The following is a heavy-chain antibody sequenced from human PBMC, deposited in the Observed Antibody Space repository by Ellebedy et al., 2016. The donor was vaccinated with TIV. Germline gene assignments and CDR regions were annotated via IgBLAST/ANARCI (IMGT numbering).Heavy chain of an antibody. V-gene: IGHV3-21*01. CDR2: ISSSSSYI. D-gene: IGHD3-22*01. CDR1: GFTFSSYS. Sequence: GGSLRLSXAASGFTFSSYSMNWVRQAPGKGLEWVSSISSSSSYIYYADSVKGRFTISRDNSKNTLYLQMNSLRAEDTAVYYCARDGEVGYYYDSSGYLFDYWGQGTLVTVSS. J-gene: IGHJ4*02. CDR3: ARDGEVGYYYDSSGYLFDY.